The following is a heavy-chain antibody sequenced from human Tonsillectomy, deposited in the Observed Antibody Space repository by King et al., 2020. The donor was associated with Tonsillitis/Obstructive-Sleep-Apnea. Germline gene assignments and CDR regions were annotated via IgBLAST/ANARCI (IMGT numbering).Heavy chain of an antibody. V-gene: IGHV3-15*01. CDR3: TTEADTMVRGVIPLAFDY. CDR1: GFTLSNAW. J-gene: IGHJ4*02. CDR2: IKSKTDGGTT. Sequence: VQLVESGGGLVKPGGSLRLSCAASGFTLSNAWVSWVRQAPGKGLEWVGRIKSKTDGGTTDYAAPVKGRFTISRDDSKNTLYLQMNSLKTEDTAVYYCTTEADTMVRGVIPLAFDYWGQGTLVTVSS. D-gene: IGHD3-10*01.